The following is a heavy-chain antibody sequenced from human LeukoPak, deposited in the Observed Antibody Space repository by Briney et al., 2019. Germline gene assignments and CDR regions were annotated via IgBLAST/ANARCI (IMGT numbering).Heavy chain of an antibody. J-gene: IGHJ4*02. V-gene: IGHV3-30*02. Sequence: GGSLRLSCAASGFTFSSYGMHWVRQAPGKGLEWVTIIRYDGSNKYYADSVKGRFTISRDNSKNTLYLQMNSLRAEDTAVYYCARGPRYGSGSLSFGYWGQGTLVTVSS. CDR3: ARGPRYGSGSLSFGY. CDR2: IRYDGSNK. D-gene: IGHD3-10*01. CDR1: GFTFSSYG.